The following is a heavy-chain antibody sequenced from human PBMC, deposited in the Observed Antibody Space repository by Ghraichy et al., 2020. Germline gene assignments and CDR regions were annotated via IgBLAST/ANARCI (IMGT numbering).Heavy chain of an antibody. CDR1: GFTISDFA. CDR2: VTSKSETI. D-gene: IGHD3-22*01. J-gene: IGHJ6*02. V-gene: IGHV3-48*02. CDR3: ASDIALYDSSGYFHGMDV. Sequence: GGSLRLSCTGSGFTISDFAMNWVRQAPGKGLEWIAFVTSKSETIDYADSVRGRFTISRNNAKNSVYLEVNSIRDDDTALYYCASDIALYDSSGYFHGMDVWGQGTEVTVSS.